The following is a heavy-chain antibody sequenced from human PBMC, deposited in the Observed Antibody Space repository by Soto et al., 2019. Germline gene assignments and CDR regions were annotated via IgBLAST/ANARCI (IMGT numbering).Heavy chain of an antibody. CDR2: IGGSGDST. Sequence: EVQLLESGGGLVQPGGSLRLSCAASGFTFSNDAMSWVRQAPVKGLEWVSVIGGSGDSTYYADSVKGRLTISRDNSKNTVHLQMNSLRAEDTAVYYCANMCDSSSYYYFDYWGQGTLVTVSS. CDR3: ANMCDSSSYYYFDY. CDR1: GFTFSNDA. V-gene: IGHV3-23*01. D-gene: IGHD6-13*01. J-gene: IGHJ4*02.